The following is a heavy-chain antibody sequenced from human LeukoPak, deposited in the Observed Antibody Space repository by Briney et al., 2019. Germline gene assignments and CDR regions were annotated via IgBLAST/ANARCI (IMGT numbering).Heavy chain of an antibody. V-gene: IGHV4-34*01. CDR2: INHSGST. CDR1: GGSFSGYY. Sequence: SETLSLTCAVYGGSFSGYYWSWIRQPPRKGLEWIGEINHSGSTTYNPSLKSQVSISIDTSKNQFSLKLRSVTAADTAVYYCAKDARYSSSWSDLWGQGTLVTVSS. D-gene: IGHD6-13*01. J-gene: IGHJ5*02. CDR3: AKDARYSSSWSDL.